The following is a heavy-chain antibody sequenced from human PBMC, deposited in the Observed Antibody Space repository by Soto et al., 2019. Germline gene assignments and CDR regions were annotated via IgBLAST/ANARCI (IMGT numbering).Heavy chain of an antibody. J-gene: IGHJ6*02. D-gene: IGHD2-21*02. CDR1: GYSISSDYYH. Sequence: SETLSLTCTFSGYSISSDYYHLTWIRQSPGKGLEWVGYIHHSGSILYNPSLKSRVTISVDTSKNQFSLHLTSVTAADTAVYFCAREDDGGDSLDVWGQGTTVTVSS. CDR3: AREDDGGDSLDV. CDR2: IHHSGSI. V-gene: IGHV4-30-4*08.